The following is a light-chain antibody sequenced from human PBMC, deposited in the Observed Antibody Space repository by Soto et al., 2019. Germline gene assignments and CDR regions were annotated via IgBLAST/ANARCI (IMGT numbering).Light chain of an antibody. V-gene: IGLV2-14*03. CDR2: EVR. CDR3: GSYASATLI. Sequence: QSALTQPASVSGSPGQSITISCTGTSSDIGAYDYVSWFQQYSGKAPTLIIYEVRFRPSGVSSRFSGSKSGNTASLTISGLQTEDEADYYCGSYASATLIFGGGPQLTVL. J-gene: IGLJ2*01. CDR1: SSDIGAYDY.